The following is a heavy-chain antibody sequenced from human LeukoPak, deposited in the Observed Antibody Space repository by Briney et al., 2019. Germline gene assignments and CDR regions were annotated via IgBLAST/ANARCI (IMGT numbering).Heavy chain of an antibody. CDR2: ISGSGGST. V-gene: IGHV3-23*01. J-gene: IGHJ4*02. CDR3: AKLGLKLGGDY. Sequence: GGSLRLSCAASGFTFSTDAMSWGRQAPGKGLEWVSAISGSGGSTYYADSVKGRFTISRDNSNNTLYLQMNSLRAEDTAVYYCAKLGLKLGGDYWGQGTLVTVSS. D-gene: IGHD3-16*01. CDR1: GFTFSTDA.